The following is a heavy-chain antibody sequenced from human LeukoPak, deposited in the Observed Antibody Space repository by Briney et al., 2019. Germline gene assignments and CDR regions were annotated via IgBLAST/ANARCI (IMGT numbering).Heavy chain of an antibody. D-gene: IGHD3-22*01. V-gene: IGHV4-4*09. Sequence: KPSETLSLTCTVSGGSISSYYWSWIRQPPGKGLEWIGYIYTSGSTNYNPSLKSRVTISVDTSKNQSSLKLSSVTAADTAVYYCARTYDSSGYYFTFDYWGQGTLVTVSS. CDR2: IYTSGST. CDR1: GGSISSYY. J-gene: IGHJ4*02. CDR3: ARTYDSSGYYFTFDY.